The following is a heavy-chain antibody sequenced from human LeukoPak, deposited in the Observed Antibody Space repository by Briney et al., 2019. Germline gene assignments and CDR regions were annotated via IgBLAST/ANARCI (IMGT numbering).Heavy chain of an antibody. Sequence: GGSLRLSCAASGFTFSTYNMNWVRQAPGKGLEWVSYISSSSTTIYYADSVKGRFTISRDNAKNSLYLQMNSLRAEDTAVYYCAKDPGWEQQLPHAVDYWGQGTLVTVSS. V-gene: IGHV3-48*04. CDR1: GFTFSTYN. CDR2: ISSSSTTI. CDR3: AKDPGWEQQLPHAVDY. J-gene: IGHJ4*02. D-gene: IGHD6-13*01.